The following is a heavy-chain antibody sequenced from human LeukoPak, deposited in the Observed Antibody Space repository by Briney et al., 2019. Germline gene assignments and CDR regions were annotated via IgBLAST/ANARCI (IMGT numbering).Heavy chain of an antibody. Sequence: GESAKISCKGSGYSLPDYWIGWVRQMPGKGLEWMGIIYPGDSDTKCSPSFHGQVTISADRSISTAYLQWSSLKASDTAIYYCARRGTGTYGIWFDPWGQGTLVTVSS. CDR2: IYPGDSDT. CDR3: ARRGTGTYGIWFDP. J-gene: IGHJ5*02. D-gene: IGHD2-8*02. V-gene: IGHV5-51*01. CDR1: GYSLPDYW.